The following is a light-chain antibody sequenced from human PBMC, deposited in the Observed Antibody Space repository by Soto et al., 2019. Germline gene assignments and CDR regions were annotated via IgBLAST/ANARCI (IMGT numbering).Light chain of an antibody. CDR2: DVS. CDR1: QGVTTN. J-gene: IGKJ4*01. Sequence: EIVMTQSPASLSVSPGERVTLSCRAGQGVTTNFAWYQQKSGQSPRLLIYDVSTRATGVPARFSGTGSETDFTLTISGLQSEDSAVYFCQQYDDWLRLTFGGGTKVEIK. V-gene: IGKV3-15*01. CDR3: QQYDDWLRLT.